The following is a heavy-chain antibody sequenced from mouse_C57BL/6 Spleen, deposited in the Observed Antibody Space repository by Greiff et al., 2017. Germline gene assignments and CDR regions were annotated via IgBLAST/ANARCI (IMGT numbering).Heavy chain of an antibody. Sequence: DVKLQESGPGLVKPSQSLSLTCSVTGYSITSGYYWNWIRQFPGNKLEWMGYISYDGSNNSNPSLKNRIPITSDTSKHQLFLQLNLVTTEDTATYYCARDGTDGDLDDGGQGTTLTVSS. CDR2: ISYDGSN. J-gene: IGHJ2*01. CDR1: GYSITSGYY. V-gene: IGHV3-6*01. CDR3: ARDGTDGDLDD.